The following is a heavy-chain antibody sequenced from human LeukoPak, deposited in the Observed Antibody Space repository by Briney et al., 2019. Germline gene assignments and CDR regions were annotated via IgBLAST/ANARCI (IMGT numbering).Heavy chain of an antibody. V-gene: IGHV3-64*01. J-gene: IGHJ4*02. CDR2: ISGNGVST. CDR1: GFTFSSYA. Sequence: GGSLRLSCAASGFTFSSYAMYWVRRTPGKGLEYVSVISGNGVSTHYATSVKGRFTISRDNSKSTLYLQMGSLRAEDMAVYYCARDASDIVVVPAAVGPFDLWGQGTLVTVSS. D-gene: IGHD2-2*01. CDR3: ARDASDIVVVPAAVGPFDL.